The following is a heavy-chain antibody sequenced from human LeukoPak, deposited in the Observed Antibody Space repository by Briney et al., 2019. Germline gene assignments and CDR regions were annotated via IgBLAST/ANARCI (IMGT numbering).Heavy chain of an antibody. D-gene: IGHD3-10*01. J-gene: IGHJ4*02. Sequence: ASVKVSCKASGYTFTGYYMHWVRQAPGQGLEWMGWINPNSGGTNYAQKFQGRVTMTRDTSISTAYMELSRLRSDDTAVYYCARDIVWFGLPGGYFDYWGQGTLVTVSS. V-gene: IGHV1-2*02. CDR1: GYTFTGYY. CDR2: INPNSGGT. CDR3: ARDIVWFGLPGGYFDY.